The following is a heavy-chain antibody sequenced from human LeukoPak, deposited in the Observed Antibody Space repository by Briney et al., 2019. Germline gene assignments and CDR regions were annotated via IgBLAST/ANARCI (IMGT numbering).Heavy chain of an antibody. CDR2: LNPYTGAT. V-gene: IGHV1-2*02. CDR3: VTATVTHTRDP. J-gene: IGHJ5*02. Sequence: ASVKVSCQPSGYTFSDFYLHWVRQAPGQGLEWMGWLNPYTGATITAQRFQGRVTLTWDTSIATGFMELTSLRSDDTAVYYCVTATVTHTRDPWGQGTLVIVSS. CDR1: GYTFSDFY. D-gene: IGHD4-17*01.